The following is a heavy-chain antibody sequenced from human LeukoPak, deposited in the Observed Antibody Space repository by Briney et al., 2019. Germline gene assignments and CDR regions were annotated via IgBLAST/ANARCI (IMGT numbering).Heavy chain of an antibody. J-gene: IGHJ5*02. Sequence: SETLSLTCAVSGGTLTSGAYYWSWIRQPPGKGLEWIGYIYYSGSTNYNPSLKSRVTISVDTSKNQFSLKLSSVTAADTAVYYCASQRGDSSRYFQWFDPWGQGTLVTVSS. D-gene: IGHD3-22*01. CDR1: GGTLTSGAYY. CDR2: IYYSGST. V-gene: IGHV4-61*08. CDR3: ASQRGDSSRYFQWFDP.